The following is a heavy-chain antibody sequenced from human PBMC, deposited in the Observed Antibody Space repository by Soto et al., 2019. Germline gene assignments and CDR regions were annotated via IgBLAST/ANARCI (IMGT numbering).Heavy chain of an antibody. Sequence: GASVKVSCKVPGGTFSSHAISWVRQAPGQGLEWMGGIIPFFKATSFAQKFQGRVTITADDSTSTAYMDLYSLGSEDTAVYYCAGDVPLNYYDGTFSYYAMDVWGQGTTVTVSS. J-gene: IGHJ6*02. CDR3: AGDVPLNYYDGTFSYYAMDV. CDR1: GGTFSSHA. V-gene: IGHV1-69*13. D-gene: IGHD3-16*01. CDR2: IIPFFKAT.